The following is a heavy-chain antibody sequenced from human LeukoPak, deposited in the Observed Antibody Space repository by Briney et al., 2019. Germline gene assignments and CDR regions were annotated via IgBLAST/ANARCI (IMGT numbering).Heavy chain of an antibody. CDR2: INPNSGGT. J-gene: IGHJ3*02. D-gene: IGHD5-18*01. CDR3: ASHRLDTAMDKRGRAFDI. CDR1: GYTFTGYY. Sequence: ASVKVSCKTSGYTFTGYYMHWVRQAPGQGLEWMGWINPNSGGTNYAQKFQGRVTMTRDTSISTAYMELSRLRSDDTAVYYCASHRLDTAMDKRGRAFDIWGQGTMVTVSS. V-gene: IGHV1-2*02.